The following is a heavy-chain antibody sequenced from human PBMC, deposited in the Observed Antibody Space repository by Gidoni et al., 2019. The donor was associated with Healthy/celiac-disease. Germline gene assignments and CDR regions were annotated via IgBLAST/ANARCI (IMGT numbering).Heavy chain of an antibody. D-gene: IGHD3-3*01. V-gene: IGHV1-69*06. CDR1: GGTFSSYA. CDR3: ARAPYDFWSGYYRLNYMDV. CDR2: IIPIFGTA. Sequence: QVQLVQSGAEVQKPGSSVKVSCKASGGTFSSYAISWVRQAPGQGLEWMGGIIPIFGTANYAQKFQGRVTITADKSTSTAYMELSSLRSEDTAVYYCARAPYDFWSGYYRLNYMDVWGKGTTVTVSS. J-gene: IGHJ6*03.